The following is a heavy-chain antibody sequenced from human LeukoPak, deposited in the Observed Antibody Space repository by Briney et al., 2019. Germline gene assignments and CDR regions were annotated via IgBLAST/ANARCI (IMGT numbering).Heavy chain of an antibody. V-gene: IGHV4-59*06. J-gene: IGHJ4*02. Sequence: SETLSLTCTVSGGSISSFYWSWVRQHPGKGLEWIGYIYYSGSPYYNPSLKSRVTISLDASKNQFSLKLSSVTAADTAVYYCARTYGDSSFYDYWGQGTLVTVSS. CDR3: ARTYGDSSFYDY. CDR1: GGSISSFY. D-gene: IGHD4-17*01. CDR2: IYYSGSP.